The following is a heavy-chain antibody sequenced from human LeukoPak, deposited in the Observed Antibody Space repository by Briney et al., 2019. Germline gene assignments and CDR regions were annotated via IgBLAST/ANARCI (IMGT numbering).Heavy chain of an antibody. J-gene: IGHJ4*02. Sequence: ASVKVSCQASGYTFTSYDIKWVRQATGQGVEWMGWMNPNSGNTGYAQKFQGRVTMTRNTSISTAYMELSSLRSEDTAVCYCARGVRIAAAGSPFDYWGQGTLVTVSS. V-gene: IGHV1-8*01. CDR2: MNPNSGNT. CDR3: ARGVRIAAAGSPFDY. D-gene: IGHD6-13*01. CDR1: GYTFTSYD.